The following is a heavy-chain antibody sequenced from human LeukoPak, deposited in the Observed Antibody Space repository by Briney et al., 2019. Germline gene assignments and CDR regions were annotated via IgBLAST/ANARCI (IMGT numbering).Heavy chain of an antibody. Sequence: SQTLSLTCAVSGGSISSGGYSWSWIRQPPGKGLGWIGYIYHSGSTYYNPSLKSRVTISVDRSKNQFSLKLSSVTAADTAVYYCASGHVWGSYRYPYFDYWGQGTLVTVSS. J-gene: IGHJ4*02. CDR3: ASGHVWGSYRYPYFDY. CDR2: IYHSGST. CDR1: GGSISSGGYS. V-gene: IGHV4-30-2*01. D-gene: IGHD3-16*02.